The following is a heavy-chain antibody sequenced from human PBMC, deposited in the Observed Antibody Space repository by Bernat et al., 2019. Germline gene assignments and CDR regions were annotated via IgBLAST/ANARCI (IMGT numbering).Heavy chain of an antibody. J-gene: IGHJ6*02. D-gene: IGHD5-18*01. CDR3: ARSVDTGPYGMDV. Sequence: QVQLQESGPGLVKPSETLSLTCTVSGGSISSYYWSWIRQPPGKGLEWIGYIYYSGSTNYNPSLKSRVTISVDTSKNQFSLKLSSVTAADTAVYYCARSVDTGPYGMDVWGQGTTVTVSS. CDR2: IYYSGST. CDR1: GGSISSYY. V-gene: IGHV4-59*08.